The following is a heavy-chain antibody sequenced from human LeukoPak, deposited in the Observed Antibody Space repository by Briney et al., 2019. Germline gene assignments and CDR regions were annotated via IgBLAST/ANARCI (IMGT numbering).Heavy chain of an antibody. CDR1: GFTFSVYA. CDR2: ISAGGGT. D-gene: IGHD3-10*01. V-gene: IGHV3-23*01. Sequence: PGGSLRLSCAASGFTFSVYAMSWVRQAPGKGLEWVSAISAGGGTYYADSVKGRFTISRDNSKNTLYLQMNSLRAEDTAVYYCAKGQSYYGSGSYYPDYWGQGTLVTVSS. CDR3: AKGQSYYGSGSYYPDY. J-gene: IGHJ4*02.